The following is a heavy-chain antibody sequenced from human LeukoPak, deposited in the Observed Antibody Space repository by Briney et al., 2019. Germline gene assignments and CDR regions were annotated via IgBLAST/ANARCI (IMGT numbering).Heavy chain of an antibody. CDR2: INHSGST. D-gene: IGHD2-2*01. Sequence: PSETLSLTCAVYGGSFSGYYWSWIRQPPGKGLEWIGEINHSGSTNYNPSLKSRVTISVDTSKNQFSLKLSSVTAADTAVYYCARGWDIVVVPAAIGDPFDYWGQGTLVTVSS. V-gene: IGHV4-34*01. CDR1: GGSFSGYY. J-gene: IGHJ4*02. CDR3: ARGWDIVVVPAAIGDPFDY.